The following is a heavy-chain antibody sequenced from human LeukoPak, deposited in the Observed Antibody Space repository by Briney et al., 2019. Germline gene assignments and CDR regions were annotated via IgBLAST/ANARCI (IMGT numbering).Heavy chain of an antibody. CDR1: GFTFCSHW. V-gene: IGHV3-7*01. CDR2: IRQDGSEK. CDR3: ACSPGYSSSWFLH. Sequence: GGALRLSCAAPGFTFCSHWMRWGRQAPGEGVGWVANIRQDGSEKYYVDSVKGRFTISRDNAKNSLYLQMNSLRAEDTAVYYCACSPGYSSSWFLHWGQGTLVTVSS. J-gene: IGHJ4*02. D-gene: IGHD6-13*01.